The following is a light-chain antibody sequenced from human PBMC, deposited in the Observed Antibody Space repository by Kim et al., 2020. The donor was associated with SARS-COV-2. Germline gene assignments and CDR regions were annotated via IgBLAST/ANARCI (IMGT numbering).Light chain of an antibody. CDR3: QQYDRSPYT. CDR2: GTS. Sequence: LSAGERATLSCRASQSVASNHLAWFQQKPGQAPRLLVYGTSSRATGIPDRFSGRGSGTDFTLTISRLEPEDFAIYYCQQYDRSPYTFGQGTKLEI. J-gene: IGKJ2*01. CDR1: QSVASNH. V-gene: IGKV3-20*01.